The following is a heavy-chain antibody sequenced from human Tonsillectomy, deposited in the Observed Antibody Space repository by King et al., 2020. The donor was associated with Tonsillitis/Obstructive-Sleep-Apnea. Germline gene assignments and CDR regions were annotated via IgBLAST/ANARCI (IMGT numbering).Heavy chain of an antibody. J-gene: IGHJ2*01. Sequence: VQLVESGGGVVQPGTSLRLSCAASGFTFSSYGMHWVRQAPGKGLEWLAIIRFDGSKEYYADSVQGRFTISRDNSKNTLYVDMNSLRAEDTAVYYCARVRGSGGKWYFDLWGRGTLVTVSS. CDR1: GFTFSSYG. CDR2: IRFDGSKE. CDR3: ARVRGSGGKWYFDL. D-gene: IGHD3-10*01. V-gene: IGHV3-33*01.